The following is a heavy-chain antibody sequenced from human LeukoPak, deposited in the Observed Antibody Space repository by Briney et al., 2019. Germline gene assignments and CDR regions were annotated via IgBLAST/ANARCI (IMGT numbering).Heavy chain of an antibody. J-gene: IGHJ4*02. CDR3: ARMERFVGDFDY. D-gene: IGHD3-10*01. Sequence: SETLSLTCTVSGGSLSSYYWSWIRQPAGKGLGWIGRIYTSGSTNYNPSLTSRVTMSVDTSKNQFSLKLSSVTAADTAVYYCARMERFVGDFDYWGQGTLVTVSS. CDR1: GGSLSSYY. V-gene: IGHV4-4*07. CDR2: IYTSGST.